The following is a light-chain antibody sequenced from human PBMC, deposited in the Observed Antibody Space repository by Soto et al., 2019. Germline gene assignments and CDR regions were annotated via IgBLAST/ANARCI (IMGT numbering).Light chain of an antibody. Sequence: QSALTQPRSVSGSPGQSVTISCTGTSSDVGGYDYVSWYQQHPDKAPKLMIYDVSKRPSGVPDRFSGSKSGNTASLTISGLHAEDEADYYCYSYAGSSYVFGTGTKLTVL. J-gene: IGLJ1*01. CDR2: DVS. V-gene: IGLV2-11*01. CDR1: SSDVGGYDY. CDR3: YSYAGSSYV.